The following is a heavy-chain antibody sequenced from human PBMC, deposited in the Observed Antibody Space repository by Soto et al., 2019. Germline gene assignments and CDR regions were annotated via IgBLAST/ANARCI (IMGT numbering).Heavy chain of an antibody. D-gene: IGHD1-1*01. Sequence: PGGSLRLSCSASGFTFRSSYMTWIRTAPGKGLEWVSYISDDGTDIYYADSVKGRFTVSRDNANNSLFLQMSSLRVEDTAVYYCARDPMATPQHLGQGTLDTVSS. CDR3: ARDPMATPQH. V-gene: IGHV3-11*01. CDR1: GFTFRSSY. J-gene: IGHJ1*01. CDR2: ISDDGTDI.